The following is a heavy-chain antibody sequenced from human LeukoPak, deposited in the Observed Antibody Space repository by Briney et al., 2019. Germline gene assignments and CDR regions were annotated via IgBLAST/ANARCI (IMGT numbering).Heavy chain of an antibody. J-gene: IGHJ5*02. CDR2: IYYSGST. CDR1: GGSISSYY. Sequence: SKTLSLTCTVSGGSISSYYWSWIRQPPGKGLEWIGYIYYSGSTNYNPSLKSRVTISVDTSKNQFSLKLSSVTAADTAVYYCARGVLDYYGSSGYDVVDPWGQGTLVTVSS. CDR3: ARGVLDYYGSSGYDVVDP. V-gene: IGHV4-59*08. D-gene: IGHD3-22*01.